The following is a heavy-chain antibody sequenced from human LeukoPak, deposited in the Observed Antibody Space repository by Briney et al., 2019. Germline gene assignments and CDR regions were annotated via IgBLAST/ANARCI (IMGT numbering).Heavy chain of an antibody. CDR3: ARDRFGNNYLDY. D-gene: IGHD1/OR15-1a*01. CDR2: IYHSGSV. CDR1: GGSISSGGYY. J-gene: IGHJ4*02. V-gene: IGHV4-31*03. Sequence: SETLSLTCTVSGGSISSGGYYWSWIRQHPGKGLEWIGYIYHSGSVYHNPSLKSRVSISVDTSKNQFSLKVTSVTAADTAVYYCARDRFGNNYLDYWGQGALVTVSS.